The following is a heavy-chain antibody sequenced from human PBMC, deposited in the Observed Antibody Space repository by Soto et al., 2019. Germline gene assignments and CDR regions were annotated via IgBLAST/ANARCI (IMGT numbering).Heavy chain of an antibody. J-gene: IGHJ3*02. CDR2: IYYSGST. D-gene: IGHD3-22*01. V-gene: IGHV4-59*01. Sequence: SETLSLTCTVSGGSISSYYWSWIRQPPGKGLEWIGYIYYSGSTNYNPSLKSRVTISVDTSKNQFSLKLSSVTAADTAVYYCARGRDYYDSSGYYSAPGAFDIWGQGTMVTVSS. CDR1: GGSISSYY. CDR3: ARGRDYYDSSGYYSAPGAFDI.